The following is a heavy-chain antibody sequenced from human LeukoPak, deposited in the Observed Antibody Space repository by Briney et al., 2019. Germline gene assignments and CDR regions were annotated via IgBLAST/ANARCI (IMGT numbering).Heavy chain of an antibody. CDR3: AKGPTMTTVTTVFDY. D-gene: IGHD4-17*01. Sequence: GSLRLSCAASGFTFSSYAMSWVRQAPGKGLEWVSAISGSGGSTYYADSVKGRFTISRDNSKNTLYLQMNSLRAEDTAVYYCAKGPTMTTVTTVFDYWGQGTLATVSS. J-gene: IGHJ4*02. V-gene: IGHV3-23*01. CDR1: GFTFSSYA. CDR2: ISGSGGST.